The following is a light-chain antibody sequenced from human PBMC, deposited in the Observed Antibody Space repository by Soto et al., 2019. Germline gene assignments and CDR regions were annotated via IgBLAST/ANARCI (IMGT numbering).Light chain of an antibody. V-gene: IGKV1-12*01. Sequence: DLQMTQSPSSVSASVGDRVTLTCRASQGIGDRLAWYQQKPGKVPQLLIYFASTLGSGVPSRFSGSGSGTDFILTINTLQADDFATYYCLHTYSFPRTFDQGTKVEIK. CDR1: QGIGDR. J-gene: IGKJ1*01. CDR2: FAS. CDR3: LHTYSFPRT.